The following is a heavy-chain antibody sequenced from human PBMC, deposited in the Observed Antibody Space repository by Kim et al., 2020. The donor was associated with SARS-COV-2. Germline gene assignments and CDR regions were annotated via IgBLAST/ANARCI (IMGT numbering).Heavy chain of an antibody. J-gene: IGHJ5*02. D-gene: IGHD3-9*01. Sequence: AQKLQGRVTMTTDTSTSTAYMELRSLRSDDTAVYYCARDSRTFDWDSFDPWGQGTLVTVSS. CDR3: ARDSRTFDWDSFDP. V-gene: IGHV1-18*01.